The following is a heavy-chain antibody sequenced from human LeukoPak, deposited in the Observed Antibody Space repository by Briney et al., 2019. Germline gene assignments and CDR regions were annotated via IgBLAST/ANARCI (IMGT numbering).Heavy chain of an antibody. CDR3: AREVEMATLYGDNWFDP. Sequence: GRSLRLSCAASGFTFSSYAMHWVRQAPGKGLEWVAVISYDGSSKYYADSVKGRFTISRDNSKNTLYLQMNSLRAEDTAVYYCAREVEMATLYGDNWFDPWGQGTLVTVSS. CDR1: GFTFSSYA. D-gene: IGHD5-24*01. J-gene: IGHJ5*02. CDR2: ISYDGSSK. V-gene: IGHV3-30*04.